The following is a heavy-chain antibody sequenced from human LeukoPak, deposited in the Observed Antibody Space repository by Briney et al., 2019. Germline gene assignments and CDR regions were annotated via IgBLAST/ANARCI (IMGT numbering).Heavy chain of an antibody. D-gene: IGHD5-12*01. J-gene: IGHJ6*03. Sequence: SETLSLTCAVYGGSFSGYYWSWIRQPPGKGLEWIGDINHSGSTDYNPSLKSRVTISVDTSKNQFSLKLSSVTAADTAVYYCARGLGGIVATTYYYYYMDVWGKGTTVTVSS. CDR2: INHSGST. V-gene: IGHV4-34*01. CDR3: ARGLGGIVATTYYYYYMDV. CDR1: GGSFSGYY.